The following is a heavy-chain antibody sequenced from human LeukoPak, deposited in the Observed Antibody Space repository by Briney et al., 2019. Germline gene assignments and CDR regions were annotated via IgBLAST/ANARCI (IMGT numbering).Heavy chain of an antibody. J-gene: IGHJ4*02. D-gene: IGHD3-22*01. Sequence: SVKVSCKASGGTFSSYAISWVRQAPGQGLEWMGRIIPILGIANYAQKFQGRVTMTRNTSISTAYMELSSLKSEDTAVYYCARGRSGYPDYWGQGTLVTVSS. CDR1: GGTFSSYA. CDR2: IIPILGIA. CDR3: ARGRSGYPDY. V-gene: IGHV1-69*04.